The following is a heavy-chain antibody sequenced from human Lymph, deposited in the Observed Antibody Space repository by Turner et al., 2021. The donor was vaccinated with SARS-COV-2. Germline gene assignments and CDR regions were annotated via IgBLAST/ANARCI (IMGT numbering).Heavy chain of an antibody. CDR1: GFTFSSYA. CDR2: ITYDGSDK. J-gene: IGHJ4*02. V-gene: IGHV3-30*04. D-gene: IGHD3-22*01. Sequence: QVQLVESGRGVVEPGSSLILTCAAAGFTFSSYAMHWVRQAPGKGLEWVALITYDGSDKYYADSVKGRFTFSRDNSKNTLYLQMNSLRAEDTAVYYCARDRDSSGWVDYWGQGTLVTVSS. CDR3: ARDRDSSGWVDY.